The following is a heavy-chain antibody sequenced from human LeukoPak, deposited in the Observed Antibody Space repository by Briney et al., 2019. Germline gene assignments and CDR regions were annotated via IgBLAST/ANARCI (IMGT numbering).Heavy chain of an antibody. CDR2: IYPSDSDT. CDR1: GYNFTTYW. V-gene: IGHV5-51*01. Sequence: GESLKISCKGSGYNFTTYWIGWVRQMPGKGLEWLGIIYPSDSDTRYSPSFQGQVTISADKSISTAYLQWSSLKASDTAMYYCASSNSPQFLHGMDVWGQGTTVTVSS. CDR3: ASSNSPQFLHGMDV. J-gene: IGHJ6*02. D-gene: IGHD4-23*01.